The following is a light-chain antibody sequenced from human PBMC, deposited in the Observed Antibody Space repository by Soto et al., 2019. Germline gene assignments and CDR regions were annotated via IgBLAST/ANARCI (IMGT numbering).Light chain of an antibody. V-gene: IGKV3-11*01. CDR1: QSINIY. Sequence: EIVLTQSPAALSLSPGGRATLSCRVSQSINIYLAWYQQKLGQAPRLLIYDASIRATGIPARFSGSGSGTDFTLTISSLEPEDCGVYYGQQRYSWPLTFGGGTKVEIK. CDR2: DAS. CDR3: QQRYSWPLT. J-gene: IGKJ4*01.